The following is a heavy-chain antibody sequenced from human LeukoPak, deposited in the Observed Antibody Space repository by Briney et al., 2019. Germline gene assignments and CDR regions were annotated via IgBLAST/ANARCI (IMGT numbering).Heavy chain of an antibody. D-gene: IGHD5-12*01. CDR2: ISYSGTL. V-gene: IGHV4-59*08. CDR3: ARHSSGYYSPLLDS. CDR1: SGSINNYY. J-gene: IGHJ4*02. Sequence: PSETLSLTCTVSSGSINNYYWSWIRQPPGKGLEWLGYISYSGTLNYNPSLWSRLTISVDTSKNQFSLKLRSVTAADTAIYYCARHSSGYYSPLLDSWGLGALVTVS.